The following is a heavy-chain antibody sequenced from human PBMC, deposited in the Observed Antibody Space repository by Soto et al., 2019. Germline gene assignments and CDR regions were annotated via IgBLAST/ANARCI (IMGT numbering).Heavy chain of an antibody. V-gene: IGHV4-31*03. CDR2: IYYNGNT. CDR3: ARARYCSGGFCSAYYFDY. CDR1: GGSISSGGY. J-gene: IGHJ4*02. D-gene: IGHD2-15*01. Sequence: QVQLQESGPGLVKPSQTLSLTCTVSGGSISSGGYWSWIRQHPGKGLEWIGHIYYNGNTNYNPSLTSRVTISVDTSKTHFSLKVSSVTAADTAVYDCARARYCSGGFCSAYYFDYWGQGTLVTVSS.